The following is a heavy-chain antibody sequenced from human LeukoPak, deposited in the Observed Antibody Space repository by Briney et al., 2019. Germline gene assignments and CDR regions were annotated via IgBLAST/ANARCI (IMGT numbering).Heavy chain of an antibody. V-gene: IGHV1-18*01. CDR1: GYTFTSYG. J-gene: IGHJ4*02. D-gene: IGHD3-22*01. CDR3: ARSPLGGSGYPYYFDY. CDR2: ISAYNGNT. Sequence: ASVKVSCKASGYTFTSYGISWVRQAPGQGLEWMGWISAYNGNTNYAQKLQGRVTMTTDTSTSTAYMELRSLRSDDTAVYYCARSPLGGSGYPYYFDYWGQGSLVTVS.